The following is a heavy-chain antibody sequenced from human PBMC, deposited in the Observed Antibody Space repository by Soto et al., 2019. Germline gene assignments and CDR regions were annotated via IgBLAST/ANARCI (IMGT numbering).Heavy chain of an antibody. Sequence: SVKVSCKASGGTFDNYAVSWVRQAPGQGLEWMGGIIPMFETVNYAQRFQGRLTIAADDSTSTAYMELTSLTSADTAIYFCARGLRTGNYGMDVWGQGTPVTVSS. D-gene: IGHD2-15*01. J-gene: IGHJ6*02. CDR2: IIPMFETV. V-gene: IGHV1-69*13. CDR3: ARGLRTGNYGMDV. CDR1: GGTFDNYA.